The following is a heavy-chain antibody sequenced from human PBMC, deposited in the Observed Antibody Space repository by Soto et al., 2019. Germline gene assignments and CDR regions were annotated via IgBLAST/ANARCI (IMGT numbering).Heavy chain of an antibody. D-gene: IGHD1-26*01. J-gene: IGHJ4*02. Sequence: GGSLRLSCAASGFTFSSYAMHWVRQAPGKGLEWVAVISYDGSNKYYADSVKGRFTISRDNSKNTLYLQMNSLRAEDTAVYYCVHSGSSQYYFDYWGQGTLVTVSS. CDR3: VHSGSSQYYFDY. CDR2: ISYDGSNK. CDR1: GFTFSSYA. V-gene: IGHV3-30-3*01.